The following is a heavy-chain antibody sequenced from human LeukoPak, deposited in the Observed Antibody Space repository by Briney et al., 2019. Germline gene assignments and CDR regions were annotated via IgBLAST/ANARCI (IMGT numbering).Heavy chain of an antibody. CDR2: IYHSGST. CDR3: ASRWGDGYVDY. D-gene: IGHD3-22*01. Sequence: NPSGTLSLTCAVSGGSISSSNWWSWVRQPPGKGLEWIGEIYHSGSTNYNPSLKSRVTISVDTSKNQFSLKLSPVTAADTAVYYCASRWGDGYVDYWGQGTLVTVSS. CDR1: GGSISSSNW. V-gene: IGHV4-4*02. J-gene: IGHJ4*02.